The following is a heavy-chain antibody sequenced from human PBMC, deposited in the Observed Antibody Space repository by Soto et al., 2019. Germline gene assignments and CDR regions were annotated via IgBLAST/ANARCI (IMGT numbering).Heavy chain of an antibody. CDR3: ARMVRGSTVGYYCYMDV. D-gene: IGHD3-10*01. CDR1: GYTFTSHG. CDR2: ISPYNGDT. Sequence: QVQLVQSGAEVKKPGASVKVSCKTSGYTFTSHGISWVRQAPGQGLEWMGWISPYNGDTNYAQKLQGRVSVTTDSSTRTAYMELRSLRSEDTAVYYCARMVRGSTVGYYCYMDVWGKGTTVTVSS. V-gene: IGHV1-18*01. J-gene: IGHJ6*03.